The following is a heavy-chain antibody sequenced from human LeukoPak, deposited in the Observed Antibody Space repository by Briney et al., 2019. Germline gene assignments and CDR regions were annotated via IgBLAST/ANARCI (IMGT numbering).Heavy chain of an antibody. D-gene: IGHD3-10*01. V-gene: IGHV3-9*01. J-gene: IGHJ4*02. CDR2: IAWNSGNT. CDR1: GFTFDNYA. Sequence: PGGSLRLSCAASGFTFDNYAMHWVRQAPGKGLEWVSGIAWNSGNTGFADSVKGRFTISRDNAENSLSLQMNSLTPEDTAFYFCAKDMNSYGSGSSYNPWGPFDSWGQRTLVTVSS. CDR3: AKDMNSYGSGSSYNPWGPFDS.